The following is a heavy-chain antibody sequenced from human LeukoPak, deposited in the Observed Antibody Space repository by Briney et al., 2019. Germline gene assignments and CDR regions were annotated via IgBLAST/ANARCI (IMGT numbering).Heavy chain of an antibody. V-gene: IGHV1-2*02. J-gene: IGHJ5*02. D-gene: IGHD4-17*01. Sequence: ASVKVSCKASGYTFTGYYMHWVRQAPGQGLEWMGWINPNSGGTNYAQKFQGRVTMTRDTSISTAYMELSRLRSDDTAVYYCAREGFSDGDYGLDWFDPWGQGTLVTVSS. CDR3: AREGFSDGDYGLDWFDP. CDR1: GYTFTGYY. CDR2: INPNSGGT.